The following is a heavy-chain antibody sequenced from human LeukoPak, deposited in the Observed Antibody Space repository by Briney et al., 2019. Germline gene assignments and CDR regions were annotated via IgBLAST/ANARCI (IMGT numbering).Heavy chain of an antibody. CDR3: ARDRSGSYYYYNYMDV. V-gene: IGHV3-20*04. Sequence: GGSLRLSCAASGFTFDDYGMSWVRQAPGKGLEWVSGINWNGGSTGYADSVKGRFTISRDNAKNSLYLQMNSLRAEDTALYYCARDRSGSYYYYNYMDVWGKGTTVTVSS. CDR2: INWNGGST. D-gene: IGHD1-26*01. CDR1: GFTFDDYG. J-gene: IGHJ6*03.